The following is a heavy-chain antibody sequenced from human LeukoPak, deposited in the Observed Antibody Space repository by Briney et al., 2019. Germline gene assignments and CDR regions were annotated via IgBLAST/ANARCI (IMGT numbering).Heavy chain of an antibody. CDR1: GGSISSYY. V-gene: IGHV4-59*08. Sequence: SETLSFTCTVSGGSISSYYWSWIRQPPGKGLEWIGYIYYSGSTNYNPSLKSRVTISVDTSKNQFSLKLSSVTAADTAVYYCAGSYYYGSGSYYTPLFDYWGQGTLVTVSS. CDR2: IYYSGST. D-gene: IGHD3-10*01. CDR3: AGSYYYGSGSYYTPLFDY. J-gene: IGHJ4*02.